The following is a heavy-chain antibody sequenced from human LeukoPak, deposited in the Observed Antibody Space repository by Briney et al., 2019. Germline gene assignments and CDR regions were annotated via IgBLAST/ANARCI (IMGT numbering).Heavy chain of an antibody. CDR1: GGTFSSYA. CDR3: ARGGLTHSFQFDY. V-gene: IGHV1-69*13. CDR2: IIPIFGTA. D-gene: IGHD2/OR15-2a*01. Sequence: SVKVPCKASGGTFSSYAISWVRQAPGQGLEWMGGIIPIFGTANYAQKFQGRVTITADESTSTAYMELSSLRSEDTAVYYCARGGLTHSFQFDYWGQGTLVTVSS. J-gene: IGHJ4*02.